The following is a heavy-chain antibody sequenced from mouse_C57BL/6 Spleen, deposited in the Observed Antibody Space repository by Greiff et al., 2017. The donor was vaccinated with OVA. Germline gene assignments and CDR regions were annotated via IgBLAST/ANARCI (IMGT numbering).Heavy chain of an antibody. J-gene: IGHJ1*03. CDR3: ARYYGSRNWYFDV. Sequence: QVQLQQPGAELVKPGASVKLSCKASGYTFTSYWMHWVKQRPGQGLEWIGMIHPNSGSTNYNEKFKSKATLTVDKSSSTAYMQLSSLTSEDSAVYYCARYYGSRNWYFDVWGTGTTVTVSS. V-gene: IGHV1-64*01. D-gene: IGHD1-1*01. CDR2: IHPNSGST. CDR1: GYTFTSYW.